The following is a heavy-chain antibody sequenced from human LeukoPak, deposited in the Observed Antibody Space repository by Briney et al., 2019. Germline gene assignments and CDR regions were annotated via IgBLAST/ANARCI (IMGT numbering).Heavy chain of an antibody. CDR1: GYTFTSYD. CDR2: MNPNSGNT. CDR3: ARGRRYSGSYSLGY. V-gene: IGHV1-8*01. D-gene: IGHD1-26*01. J-gene: IGHJ4*02. Sequence: ASVTVSCTASGYTFTSYDINWVRQATGQGLEWMGWMNPNSGNTGYAQKFQGRVTMTRNTSISTAYMELSSLRSEDTAVYYCARGRRYSGSYSLGYWGQGTLVTVS.